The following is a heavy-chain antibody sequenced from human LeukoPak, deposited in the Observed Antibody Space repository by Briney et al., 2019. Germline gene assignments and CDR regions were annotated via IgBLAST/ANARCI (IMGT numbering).Heavy chain of an antibody. J-gene: IGHJ4*02. D-gene: IGHD3-9*01. CDR2: ISGSGGST. V-gene: IGHV3-23*01. Sequence: PGGSLRLSCAASGFTFSSYAMSWVRRAPGKGLEWVSAISGSGGSTYYADSVKGRFTISRDNSKNTLYLQMNSLRAEDAAVYYCAKDPAYYDILTGYYIGRYFDYWGQGTLVTVSS. CDR1: GFTFSSYA. CDR3: AKDPAYYDILTGYYIGRYFDY.